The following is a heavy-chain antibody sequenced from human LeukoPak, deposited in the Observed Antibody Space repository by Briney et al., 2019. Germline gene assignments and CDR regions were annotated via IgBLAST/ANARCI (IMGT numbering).Heavy chain of an antibody. Sequence: GGSLRLSCAASGFTFSSYGMHWVRQAPGKGLEWVAFIRYDGSNKYYADSLKGRFTISRDNSKSTLYLQLYSLRAEDTAVYYCAKEWASSGYDGLDSWGQGTLVAVSS. CDR1: GFTFSSYG. D-gene: IGHD5-12*01. V-gene: IGHV3-30*02. CDR2: IRYDGSNK. CDR3: AKEWASSGYDGLDS. J-gene: IGHJ4*02.